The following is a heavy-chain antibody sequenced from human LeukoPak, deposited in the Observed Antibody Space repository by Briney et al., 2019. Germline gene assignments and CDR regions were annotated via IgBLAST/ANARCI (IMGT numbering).Heavy chain of an antibody. D-gene: IGHD3-3*01. J-gene: IGHJ6*02. CDR3: ARDGLRFLEWSLSNFHYGMGV. V-gene: IGHV4-4*07. Sequence: SETLSLTCTVSGGSISSYYWSWIRQPAGKGLEWIGRIYTSGSTNYNPSLKSRVTMSVDTSKNQFSLKLSSVTAADTAVYYCARDGLRFLEWSLSNFHYGMGVWGQGTTVTVSS. CDR1: GGSISSYY. CDR2: IYTSGST.